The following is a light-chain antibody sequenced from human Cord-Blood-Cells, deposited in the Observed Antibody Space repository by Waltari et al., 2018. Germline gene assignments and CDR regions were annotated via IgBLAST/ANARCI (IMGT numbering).Light chain of an antibody. CDR3: QQYYSAPYT. CDR2: WAC. V-gene: IGKV4-1*01. Sequence: DIVMTQSPDSLAVSLGERATINCKYRQSVLYSANNKNYLAWYQQKPGQPPKLLIYWACTRESGVPDRFSGSGSGTDFTLTISSLQAEDVAVYYCQQYYSAPYTFGQGTKLEIK. CDR1: QSVLYSANNKNY. J-gene: IGKJ2*01.